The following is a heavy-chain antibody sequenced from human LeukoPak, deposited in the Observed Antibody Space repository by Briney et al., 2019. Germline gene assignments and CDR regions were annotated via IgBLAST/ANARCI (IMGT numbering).Heavy chain of an antibody. CDR2: INHSGST. D-gene: IGHD2-8*01. V-gene: IGHV4-34*01. J-gene: IGHJ5*02. Sequence: SETLSLTCAVYGGSFSGYYWSWIRQPPGKGLEWIGEINHSGSTNYNPPLKSRVTISVDTSKNQFSLKLSSMTAADTAVYYCARAMVDGWFDPWGQGTLVTVSS. CDR3: ARAMVDGWFDP. CDR1: GGSFSGYY.